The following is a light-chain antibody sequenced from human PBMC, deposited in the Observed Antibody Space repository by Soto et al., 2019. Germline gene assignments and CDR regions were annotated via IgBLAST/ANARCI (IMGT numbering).Light chain of an antibody. Sequence: STLSASVGDRVTITFRASQSITTYVNWYQQKLGKAPTLLIYAASSLQSGVPSRFSGSGSGTDFTLTISSLQPEDFATYFCQQCYSSPRTFGQGTKVDIK. CDR3: QQCYSSPRT. CDR2: AAS. CDR1: QSITTY. J-gene: IGKJ1*01. V-gene: IGKV1-39*01.